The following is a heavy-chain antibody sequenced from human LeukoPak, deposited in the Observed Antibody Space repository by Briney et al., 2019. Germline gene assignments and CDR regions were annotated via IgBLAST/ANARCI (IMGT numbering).Heavy chain of an antibody. Sequence: GASVKVSCKVSGYTLSDLAMHWVRQAPGKGLEWMGGLDPEDGEAIYAQPLQGRVTMTEDTSTDTAYMELSSLRSEDTAVYYCATRNFGDYGAFDIWGQGTMVTVSS. CDR3: ATRNFGDYGAFDI. V-gene: IGHV1-24*01. D-gene: IGHD4-17*01. CDR2: LDPEDGEA. J-gene: IGHJ3*02. CDR1: GYTLSDLA.